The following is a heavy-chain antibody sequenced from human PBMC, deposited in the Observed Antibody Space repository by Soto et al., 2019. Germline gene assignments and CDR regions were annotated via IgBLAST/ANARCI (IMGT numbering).Heavy chain of an antibody. Sequence: GGSLRLSCAASGFTFSSYAMSWVRQAPGKGLEWVSAISGSGGSTYYADSVKGRFTISRDNSKNTLYLQMNSLRAEDTAVYYCAKYLWDIVVVPAAIRDWGQGTLVTVSS. CDR2: ISGSGGST. CDR3: AKYLWDIVVVPAAIRD. CDR1: GFTFSSYA. D-gene: IGHD2-2*01. J-gene: IGHJ4*02. V-gene: IGHV3-23*01.